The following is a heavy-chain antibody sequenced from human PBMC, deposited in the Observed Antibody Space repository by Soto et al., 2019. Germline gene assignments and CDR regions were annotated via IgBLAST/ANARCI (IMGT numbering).Heavy chain of an antibody. CDR2: IYYSGST. CDR1: GGSVSSGSYY. J-gene: IGHJ4*02. D-gene: IGHD3-22*01. CDR3: ARGLRGRWYYDSSGYPETYFDY. V-gene: IGHV4-61*01. Sequence: TLSLTCTVSGGSVSSGSYYWSWIRKPPGKGLEWIGYIYYSGSTNDNPSLESRVTISVDTSKNQCALKLSSVTAADTAVYYCARGLRGRWYYDSSGYPETYFDYCVQVTLVTVSS.